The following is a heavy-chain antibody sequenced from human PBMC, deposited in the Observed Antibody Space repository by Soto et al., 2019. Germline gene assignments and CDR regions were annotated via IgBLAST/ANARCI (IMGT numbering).Heavy chain of an antibody. V-gene: IGHV3-33*01. CDR1: GFTFSSYG. CDR3: ARDSQRDILTGENDY. CDR2: IWYDGSNK. D-gene: IGHD3-9*01. J-gene: IGHJ4*02. Sequence: GGSLRLSCAASGFTFSSYGMHWVRQAPGKGLEWVAVIWYDGSNKYYADSVKGRFTISGDNSKNTLYLQMNSLRAEDTAVYYCARDSQRDILTGENDYWGQGTLVTVSS.